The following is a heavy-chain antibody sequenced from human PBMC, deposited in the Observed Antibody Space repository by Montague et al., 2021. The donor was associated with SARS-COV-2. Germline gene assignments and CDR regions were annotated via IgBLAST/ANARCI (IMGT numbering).Heavy chain of an antibody. Sequence: SETLSLTCAVHGTSFSGYHWNWIRQPPGKGLEWIGEINHGGGTKYSPSLKSRLTISADTSKNQFSLKLTSVAAADTAVYYCARLRDGVVPSPILGVGPYYSYYYMDVWGRGTTVTVSS. D-gene: IGHD3-10*01. J-gene: IGHJ6*03. V-gene: IGHV4-34*01. CDR3: ARLRDGVVPSPILGVGPYYSYYYMDV. CDR1: GTSFSGYH. CDR2: INHGGGT.